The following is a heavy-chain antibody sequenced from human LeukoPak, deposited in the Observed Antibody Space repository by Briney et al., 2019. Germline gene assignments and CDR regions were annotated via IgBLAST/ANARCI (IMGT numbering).Heavy chain of an antibody. CDR1: GGSISSSSYY. D-gene: IGHD2-2*01. CDR2: IYYSGST. J-gene: IGHJ4*02. Sequence: SETLSLTCTVSGGSISSSSYYWGWIRQPPGKGLEWIGSIYYSGSTYYSPSLKSRVTISVDTSKNQFSLKLSSVTAADTAVYYCARFVVVPAAMRSFDYWGQGSLVTVSS. CDR3: ARFVVVPAAMRSFDY. V-gene: IGHV4-39*01.